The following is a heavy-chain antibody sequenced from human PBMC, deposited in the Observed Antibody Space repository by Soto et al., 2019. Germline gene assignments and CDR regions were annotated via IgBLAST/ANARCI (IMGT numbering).Heavy chain of an antibody. Sequence: GGSLRLSCSVSGFTFSAYWMHWVRQVPGKGLTWVSRISDNGSTATYADSVKGRFVISRDNAKNSLYLEMNTLRADDSGLYYCARGPRVSSTGTGAHWGRGTLVTVSS. V-gene: IGHV3-74*01. CDR3: ARGPRVSSTGTGAH. CDR1: GFTFSAYW. J-gene: IGHJ4*02. CDR2: ISDNGSTA. D-gene: IGHD1-1*01.